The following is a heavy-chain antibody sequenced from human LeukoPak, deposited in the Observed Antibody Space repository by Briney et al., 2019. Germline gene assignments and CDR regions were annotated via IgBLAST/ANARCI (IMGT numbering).Heavy chain of an antibody. V-gene: IGHV3-7*01. CDR2: IKQDGSEK. CDR1: GFTFSAYW. J-gene: IGHJ6*02. CDR3: ARDFKPHYDILTGYYTWYYYYGMDV. Sequence: GGSLRLSCAASGFTFSAYWMSWVRQAPGKGLEWVANIKQDGSEKYYVDSVKGRFTISRDNAKNSLYLQMNSLRAEDTAVYYCARDFKPHYDILTGYYTWYYYYGMDVWGQGTTVTVSS. D-gene: IGHD3-9*01.